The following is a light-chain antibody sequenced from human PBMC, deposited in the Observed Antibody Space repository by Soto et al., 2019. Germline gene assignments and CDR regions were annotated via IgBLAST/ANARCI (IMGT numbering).Light chain of an antibody. CDR3: CSYAGVGTVI. CDR2: EGS. Sequence: QSALTQPASVSGSPGQSITISCTGTSSDVGSYNLVSWYQQHPGKAPKLMIYEGSKRPSGVSNRFSGSKSGNTASVTISGLQADDEADYSCCSYAGVGTVIFGGGTKLTVL. J-gene: IGLJ2*01. V-gene: IGLV2-23*01. CDR1: SSDVGSYNL.